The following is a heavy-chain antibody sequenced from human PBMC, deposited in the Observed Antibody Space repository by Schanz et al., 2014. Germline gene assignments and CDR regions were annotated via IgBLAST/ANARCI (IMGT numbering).Heavy chain of an antibody. CDR1: GYTFTSYY. CDR3: ARGSLAGYVALLMAANDY. D-gene: IGHD2-15*01. J-gene: IGHJ4*02. CDR2: INPSGGST. V-gene: IGHV1-46*01. Sequence: QVQLVQSGAEVKKPGASVKVSCEASGYTFTSYYIHWFRQAPGQGLEWMGIINPSGGSTSVAQRFQTRVTLTRDTSTGTAYLGLTRLRFEDTAVYYCARGSLAGYVALLMAANDYWGQGTLLTVSS.